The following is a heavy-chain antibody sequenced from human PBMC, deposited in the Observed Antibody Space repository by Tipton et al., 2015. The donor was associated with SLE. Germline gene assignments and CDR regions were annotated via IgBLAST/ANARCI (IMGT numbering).Heavy chain of an antibody. Sequence: TLSLTCTVSDDSISSSTYYWGWIRQPPGKGLEWIGYIYYSGSTNYNPSLKSRVTISVDTSKNQFSLKLSSVTAADTAVYYCARGAITPIPFDPWGQGTLVTVSS. CDR3: ARGAITPIPFDP. D-gene: IGHD2-15*01. CDR1: DDSISSSTYY. J-gene: IGHJ5*02. V-gene: IGHV4-61*05. CDR2: IYYSGST.